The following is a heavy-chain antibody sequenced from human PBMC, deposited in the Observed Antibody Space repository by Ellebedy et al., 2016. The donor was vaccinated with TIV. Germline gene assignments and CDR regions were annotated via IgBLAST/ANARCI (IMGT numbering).Heavy chain of an antibody. V-gene: IGHV3-21*01. J-gene: IGHJ1*01. D-gene: IGHD3-3*01. Sequence: GESLKISCAASGFTFSSYSMNWVRQAPGKGLEWVSSISSSSSYIYYADSVKGRFTISRDNAKNSLYLQMNSLRAEDTAVYYCARDPEGYDFWSGLTHWGQGTLVTVSS. CDR2: ISSSSSYI. CDR1: GFTFSSYS. CDR3: ARDPEGYDFWSGLTH.